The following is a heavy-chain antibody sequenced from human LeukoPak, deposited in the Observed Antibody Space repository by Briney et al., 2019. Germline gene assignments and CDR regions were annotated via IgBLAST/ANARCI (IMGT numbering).Heavy chain of an antibody. D-gene: IGHD6-13*01. Sequence: GASVKVSCKASGYTSNTNGLNWVRQAPGQGLQWLGWINANTGSTNYAQIFQGRVTMTTDTSTSTAYLELTSLTSDDTAIYYCARDAFQGSSWSNWFDSWGQGTLVIVSS. CDR1: GYTSNTNG. CDR2: INANTGST. V-gene: IGHV1-18*01. J-gene: IGHJ5*01. CDR3: ARDAFQGSSWSNWFDS.